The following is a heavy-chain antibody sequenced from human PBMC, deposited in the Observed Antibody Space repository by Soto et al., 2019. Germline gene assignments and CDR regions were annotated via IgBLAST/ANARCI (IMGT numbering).Heavy chain of an antibody. CDR2: TIPVFNTA. Sequence: QVPLEQSGAEVKKPWFSGKVSCKASGGTLSDHGFAWLRQAPGQGLEWMGGTIPVFNTAKYAQKFQGRVTVTADKFTNIAYMELSSLRSEDTAFYFCARGVYGSGNYYTGPSAFDIWGQGTMVIVSS. D-gene: IGHD3-10*01. J-gene: IGHJ3*02. V-gene: IGHV1-69*06. CDR1: GGTLSDHG. CDR3: ARGVYGSGNYYTGPSAFDI.